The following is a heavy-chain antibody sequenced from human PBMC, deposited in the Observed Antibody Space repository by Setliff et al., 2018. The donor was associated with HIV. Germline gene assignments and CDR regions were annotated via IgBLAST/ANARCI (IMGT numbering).Heavy chain of an antibody. Sequence: SETLSLTCTVSGGSITSAPYNWGWIRQPPGKGLEWVGSLFSRGTTYYHPSLKSRVTISLDTSQNHFSLKLRSVTAADTAVYYCARSPAAEGHWGQGTLVTVSS. D-gene: IGHD6-13*01. CDR3: ARSPAAEGH. J-gene: IGHJ4*02. CDR2: LFSRGTT. V-gene: IGHV4-39*02. CDR1: GGSITSAPYN.